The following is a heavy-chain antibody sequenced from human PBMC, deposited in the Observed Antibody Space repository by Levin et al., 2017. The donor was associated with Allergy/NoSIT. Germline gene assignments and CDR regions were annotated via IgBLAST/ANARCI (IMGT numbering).Heavy chain of an antibody. CDR2: IYPSGIT. CDR1: GGSISSYY. CDR3: ARGGIKGTAYYYDGMDV. Sequence: SETLSLTCTVSGGSISSYYWTWIRQPAGKGLEWIGRIYPSGITDFNPSLTSRVTMSLDTSKNQFSLKLTSVTAADAAVYYCARGGIKGTAYYYDGMDVWGQGTSVTVSS. V-gene: IGHV4-4*07. D-gene: IGHD1-14*01. J-gene: IGHJ6*02.